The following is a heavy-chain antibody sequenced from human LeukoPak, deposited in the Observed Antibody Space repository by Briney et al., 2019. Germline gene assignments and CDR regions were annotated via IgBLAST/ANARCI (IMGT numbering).Heavy chain of an antibody. J-gene: IGHJ6*02. D-gene: IGHD4-17*01. CDR1: GGSISSYY. V-gene: IGHV4-4*07. CDR3: ARTDDDYGDYYASYGMDV. CDR2: IYTSGST. Sequence: SETLSLTCTVSGGSISSYYWSWIRQPAGKGLEWIGRIYTSGSTNYNPSLKSRVTTSVDTSKNQFSLKLSSVTAADTAVYYCARTDDDYGDYYASYGMDVWGQGTTVTVSS.